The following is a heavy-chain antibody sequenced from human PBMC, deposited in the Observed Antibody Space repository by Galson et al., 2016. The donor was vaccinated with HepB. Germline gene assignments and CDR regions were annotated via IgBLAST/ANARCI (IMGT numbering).Heavy chain of an antibody. CDR2: ITGDGSEK. D-gene: IGHD2-2*01. J-gene: IGHJ5*02. V-gene: IGHV3-7*03. CDR1: GFSFSRNW. CDR3: ARDNYPWEYQLLSAGSLFKRRENWFDP. Sequence: SLRLSCAASGFSFSRNWMSWVRQAPGKGLEWVASITGDGSEKNYAESVKGRFSISRDNGKNSLDLQMNSLRDDDTAVYYCARDNYPWEYQLLSAGSLFKRRENWFDPWGQGTLVTVSS.